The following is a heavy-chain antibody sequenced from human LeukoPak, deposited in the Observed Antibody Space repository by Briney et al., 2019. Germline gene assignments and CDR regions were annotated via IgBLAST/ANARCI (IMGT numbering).Heavy chain of an antibody. Sequence: GESLKISCKGSGYSFTSYWIGWVRQMPGKGLEWMGIIYPGDPDTRYSPSFQGQVTISADKSISTAYLQWSSLKASDTAMYYCARQRSMVRGVINWFDPWGQGTLVTVSS. CDR2: IYPGDPDT. CDR3: ARQRSMVRGVINWFDP. CDR1: GYSFTSYW. V-gene: IGHV5-51*01. J-gene: IGHJ5*02. D-gene: IGHD3-10*01.